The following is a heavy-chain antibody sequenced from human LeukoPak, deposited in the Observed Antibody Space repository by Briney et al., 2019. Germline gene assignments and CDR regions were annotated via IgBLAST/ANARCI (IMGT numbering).Heavy chain of an antibody. CDR2: IKQDGSER. J-gene: IGHJ5*02. CDR1: GFTFSSYW. D-gene: IGHD3-16*02. V-gene: IGHV3-7*01. CDR3: AREDDYVWGSYRSSNWFDP. Sequence: GGSLRLTCAASGFTFSSYWMNWVRQAPGKGLEWVANIKQDGSERYYVDSVKGRFTISRDNAKNSLYLQMNSLRAEDTAVYYCAREDDYVWGSYRSSNWFDPWGQGTLVTVSS.